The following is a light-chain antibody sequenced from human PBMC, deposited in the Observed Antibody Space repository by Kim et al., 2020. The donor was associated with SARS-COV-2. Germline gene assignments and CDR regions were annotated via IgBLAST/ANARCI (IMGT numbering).Light chain of an antibody. Sequence: SELTPDPAVSVALGQTVRITCQGDSLRSYYASWYQQKPGQAPVLVIYGKNNRPSGIPDRFSGSSSGNTASLTITGAQAEDEADYYCNSRDSSGNHWVFGG. CDR1: SLRSYY. CDR3: NSRDSSGNHWV. J-gene: IGLJ3*02. V-gene: IGLV3-19*01. CDR2: GKN.